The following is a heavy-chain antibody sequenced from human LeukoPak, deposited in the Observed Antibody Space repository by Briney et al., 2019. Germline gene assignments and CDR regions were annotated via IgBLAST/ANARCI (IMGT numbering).Heavy chain of an antibody. D-gene: IGHD4-17*01. CDR1: GFTFSDYY. Sequence: PGRSLRLSCAASGFTFSDYYMSWIRQAPGKGLEWVSYISSSGSTIYYADSVKGRFTISRDNAKNSLYLQMNSLRAEDTAVYYCARVPTVTAYFDYWGQGTLVTVSS. J-gene: IGHJ4*02. V-gene: IGHV3-11*01. CDR2: ISSSGSTI. CDR3: ARVPTVTAYFDY.